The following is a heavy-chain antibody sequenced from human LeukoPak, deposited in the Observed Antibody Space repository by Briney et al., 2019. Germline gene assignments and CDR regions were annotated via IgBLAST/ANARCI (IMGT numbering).Heavy chain of an antibody. J-gene: IGHJ4*02. CDR3: ATGSYYDSSGYYPYFDY. V-gene: IGHV1-24*01. CDR1: GYTLTELS. Sequence: ASVKVSCKVSGYTLTELSMHWVRQAPGKGLEWTGGFDPEDGETIYAQKFQGRVTMTEDTSTDTAYMELSSLRSEDTAVYYCATGSYYDSSGYYPYFDYWGQGTLVTVSS. D-gene: IGHD3-22*01. CDR2: FDPEDGET.